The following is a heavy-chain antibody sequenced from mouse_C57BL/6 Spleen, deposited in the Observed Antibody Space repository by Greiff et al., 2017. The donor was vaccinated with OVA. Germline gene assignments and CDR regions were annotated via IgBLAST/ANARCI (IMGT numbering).Heavy chain of an antibody. CDR1: GFTFTDYY. CDR2: ISNKDNGYTT. Sequence: EVKLMESGGGLVQPGGSLSLSCAASGFTFTDYYMSWVRQPPGKALEWLGFISNKDNGYTTEYSASVKGRFTISRDNTEIILYLQMKALRADDSTTYDGARYRYYCSRDYYAMDYWGQGTSVTVSS. J-gene: IGHJ4*01. CDR3: ARYRYYCSRDYYAMDY. V-gene: IGHV7-3*01. D-gene: IGHD1-1*01.